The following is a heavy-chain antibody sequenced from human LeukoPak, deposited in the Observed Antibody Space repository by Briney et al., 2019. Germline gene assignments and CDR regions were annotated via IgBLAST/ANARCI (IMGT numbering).Heavy chain of an antibody. CDR1: GVSISNYY. V-gene: IGHV4-59*01. CDR3: ARDQNRAFDI. CDR2: IYYSGST. J-gene: IGHJ3*02. D-gene: IGHD1-14*01. Sequence: SETLSLTCTVSGVSISNYYWSWIRQPPGKGLEWIGYIYYSGSTNHNPSLKSRVTISVDTSKNQFSLKLSSVTAADTAVYYRARDQNRAFDIWGQGTMVTVSS.